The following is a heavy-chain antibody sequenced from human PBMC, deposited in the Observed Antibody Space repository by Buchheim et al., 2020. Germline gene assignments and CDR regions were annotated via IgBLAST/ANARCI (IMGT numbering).Heavy chain of an antibody. CDR1: EFTFNSGW. Sequence: EVQLMESGGGLVQPGGSLRLSCVASEFTFNSGWMHWVRQVPGKGLEWVSTISGSGDTTYYADSVKGRFTISRDNSKNTLYLQMNSLRAEDTAIYYCAKFTYYDPWDWGQGTL. V-gene: IGHV3-23*01. J-gene: IGHJ4*02. CDR3: AKFTYYDPWD. D-gene: IGHD3-3*01. CDR2: ISGSGDTT.